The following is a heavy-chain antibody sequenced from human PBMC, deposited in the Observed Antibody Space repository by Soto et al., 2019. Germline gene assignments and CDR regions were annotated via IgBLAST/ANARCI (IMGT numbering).Heavy chain of an antibody. CDR3: AKDQIVVVPAATLPINYYYYYMDV. Sequence: GESLKISCAASGFTFSSYAMSWVRQAPGKGLEWVSAISGSGGSTYYADSVKGRFTISRDNSKNTLYLQMNSLRAEDTAVYYCAKDQIVVVPAATLPINYYYYYMDVWGKGTTVTVSS. J-gene: IGHJ6*03. V-gene: IGHV3-23*01. D-gene: IGHD2-2*01. CDR2: ISGSGGST. CDR1: GFTFSSYA.